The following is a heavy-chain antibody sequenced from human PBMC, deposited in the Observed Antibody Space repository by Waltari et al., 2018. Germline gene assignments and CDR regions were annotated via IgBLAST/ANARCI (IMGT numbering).Heavy chain of an antibody. CDR2: ISSRGGAT. J-gene: IGHJ5*02. CDR1: GFTFRSYN. D-gene: IGHD4-17*01. CDR3: SRGHGANSPGPLGS. V-gene: IGHV3-48*01. Sequence: DVHLVESGGALVKPGGSLRLSCAGSGFTFRSYNMAWVRQAPGKGLEWISYISSRGGATYYAVSVKGGFTISRDKANNVWYLQMSSLRVEDTAVYFCSRGHGANSPGPLGSWGQGTLVTVSS.